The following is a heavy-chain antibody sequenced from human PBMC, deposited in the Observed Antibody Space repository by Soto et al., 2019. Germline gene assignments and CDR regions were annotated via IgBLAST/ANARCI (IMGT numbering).Heavy chain of an antibody. Sequence: QVQLQESGPGLVKPSGTLSLTCAVSSGSISSSNWWSWVRQPPGKGLEWIGEIYHSGSTNYNPSRKSRVTISVDKSKNQFSLKLSSVTAADTAVYYCARASQSRHYYYYMDVWGKGTTVTVSS. V-gene: IGHV4-4*02. CDR3: ARASQSRHYYYYMDV. D-gene: IGHD6-13*01. J-gene: IGHJ6*03. CDR2: IYHSGST. CDR1: SGSISSSNW.